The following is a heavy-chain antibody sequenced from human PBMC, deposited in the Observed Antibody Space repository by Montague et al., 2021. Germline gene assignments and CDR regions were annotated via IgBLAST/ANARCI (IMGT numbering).Heavy chain of an antibody. CDR1: GASITSNIYY. Sequence: SETLSLTCTVSGASITSNIYYWGWTRQSPGKGLEWIGSIYYSGNSFCQPSLKSRITMAVDTSKNQFSLKLSSVTAADTAIYYCARVLSSWYVGWFDPWGQGTLVTVSS. CDR2: IYYSGNS. D-gene: IGHD6-13*01. V-gene: IGHV4-39*07. J-gene: IGHJ5*02. CDR3: ARVLSSWYVGWFDP.